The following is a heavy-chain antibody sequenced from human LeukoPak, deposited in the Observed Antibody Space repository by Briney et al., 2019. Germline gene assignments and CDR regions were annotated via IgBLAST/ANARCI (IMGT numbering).Heavy chain of an antibody. J-gene: IGHJ4*02. CDR3: ARRVGYSSSWYYFDY. CDR2: IYYSGST. V-gene: IGHV4-59*08. CDR1: GGSINTYY. Sequence: PSETLSLTCTVSGGSINTYYWSWIRQPPGKGLEWIGYIYYSGSTNYNPSLKSRVTISVDTSKNQFSLKLSSVTAADTAVYYCARRVGYSSSWYYFDYWGQGTLVTVSS. D-gene: IGHD6-13*01.